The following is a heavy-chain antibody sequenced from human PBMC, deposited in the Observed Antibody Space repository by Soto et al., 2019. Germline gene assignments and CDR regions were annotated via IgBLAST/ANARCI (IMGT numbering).Heavy chain of an antibody. V-gene: IGHV3-21*01. J-gene: IGHJ4*02. D-gene: IGHD4-17*01. CDR2: ISSSSSYI. CDR1: GFTFSSYS. CDR3: ARVRAHDYGDYYNY. Sequence: GGSLRLSCAASGFTFSSYSMNWVRQAPGKGLEWVSSISSSSSYIYYADSVKGRFTISRDNAKNSLYLQMNSLRAEDTAVYYCARVRAHDYGDYYNYWGQGTLVTVSS.